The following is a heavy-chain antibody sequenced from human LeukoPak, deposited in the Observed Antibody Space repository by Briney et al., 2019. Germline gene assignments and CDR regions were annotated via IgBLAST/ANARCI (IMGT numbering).Heavy chain of an antibody. D-gene: IGHD3-10*01. CDR2: IYSGGST. CDR1: GFTVSSNY. J-gene: IGHJ4*02. Sequence: PGGSLRLSCAASGFTVSSNYMSWVRQAPGKGLEWVSVIYSGGSTYYADSVKGRFTISRDNSKNTLYLQMNSLRAEDTAVYYCARDLNGSGSYALDYWGQGTLVTVSS. CDR3: ARDLNGSGSYALDY. V-gene: IGHV3-53*01.